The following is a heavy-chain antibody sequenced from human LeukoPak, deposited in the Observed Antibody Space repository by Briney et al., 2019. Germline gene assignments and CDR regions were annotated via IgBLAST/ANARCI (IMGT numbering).Heavy chain of an antibody. CDR3: VKDLFGGYCSGGSCYRYDY. D-gene: IGHD2-15*01. J-gene: IGHJ4*02. CDR2: ISSNGGST. V-gene: IGHV3-64D*09. Sequence: GGSLRLSCSASGFTFSSYAMHWVRQAPEKGLEYVSAISSNGGSTYYADSVKGRFTISRDNSKNTLYLQMSSLRAEDTAVYYCVKDLFGGYCSGGSCYRYDYWGQGALVTVSS. CDR1: GFTFSSYA.